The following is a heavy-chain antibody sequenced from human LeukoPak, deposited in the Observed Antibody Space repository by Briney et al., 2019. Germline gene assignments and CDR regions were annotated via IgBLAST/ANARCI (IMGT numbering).Heavy chain of an antibody. J-gene: IGHJ4*02. D-gene: IGHD5-24*01. Sequence: GASVKVSCKASGYTFTSYDINWVRQATGQGLEWMGWMNPNSGNTGYAQKFQGRVTMTRNTSISTAYMEVSGLRSDDTAVYFCARGEIDGPDFDQWGQGTLVTVSS. CDR1: GYTFTSYD. CDR3: ARGEIDGPDFDQ. V-gene: IGHV1-8*01. CDR2: MNPNSGNT.